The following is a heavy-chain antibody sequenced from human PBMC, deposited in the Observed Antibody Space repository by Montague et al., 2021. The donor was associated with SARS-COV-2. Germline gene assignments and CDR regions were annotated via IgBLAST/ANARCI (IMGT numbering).Heavy chain of an antibody. CDR1: GFSISTGYY. V-gene: IGHV4-38-2*02. J-gene: IGHJ4*02. D-gene: IGHD4-17*01. CDR3: ARENTVTTFGGQYYIDS. CDR2: IYHSGST. Sequence: SETLSLTCTVSGFSISTGYYWGWSRQPPGKGLEWIGSIYHSGSTYYNPSPKSRVTISVDTSKNQFSLRLSAVTAADTAVYYCARENTVTTFGGQYYIDSWGQGTLVTVSA.